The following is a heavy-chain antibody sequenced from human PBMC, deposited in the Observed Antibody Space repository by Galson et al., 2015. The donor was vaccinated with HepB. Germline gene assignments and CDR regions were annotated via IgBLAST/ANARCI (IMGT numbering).Heavy chain of an antibody. J-gene: IGHJ4*02. CDR1: GGSFSGYY. V-gene: IGHV4-34*01. D-gene: IGHD5-18*01. CDR3: ARVKGYSYGYRDDY. CDR2: INHSGST. Sequence: ETLSLTCAVYGGSFSGYYWSWIRQPPGKGLEWIGEINHSGSTNYNPSLKSRVTISVDTSKNQFSLKLSSVTAADTAVYYCARVKGYSYGYRDDYWGQGTLVTVSS.